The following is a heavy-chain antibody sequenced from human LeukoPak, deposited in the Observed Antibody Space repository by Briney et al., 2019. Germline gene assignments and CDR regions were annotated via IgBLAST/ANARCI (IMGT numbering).Heavy chain of an antibody. Sequence: GGSLRLSCAASGFSFSNYAMTWVRQAPGKGLEWVSVLSGSGETTYYADSVNGRFTISRDNSKNMAYLQMNSLRAEDTAVYYCAKGKMTTVSHFDYWGQGTLVTVSS. CDR1: GFSFSNYA. CDR2: LSGSGETT. CDR3: AKGKMTTVSHFDY. V-gene: IGHV3-23*01. D-gene: IGHD4-17*01. J-gene: IGHJ4*02.